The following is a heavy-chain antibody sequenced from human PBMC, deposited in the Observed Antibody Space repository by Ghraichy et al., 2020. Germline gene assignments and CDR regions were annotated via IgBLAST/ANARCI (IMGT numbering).Heavy chain of an antibody. Sequence: LSLTCAASGFTFSSYAMSWVRQAPGKGLEWVSAISGSGGSTYYADSVKGRFTISRDNSKNTLYLQMNSLRAEDTAVYYCVAVWLHKGYWGQGTLVTVSS. CDR1: GFTFSSYA. J-gene: IGHJ4*02. V-gene: IGHV3-23*01. D-gene: IGHD3-16*01. CDR2: ISGSGGST. CDR3: VAVWLHKGY.